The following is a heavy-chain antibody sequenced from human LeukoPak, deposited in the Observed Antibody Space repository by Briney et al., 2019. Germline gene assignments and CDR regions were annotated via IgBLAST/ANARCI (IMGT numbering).Heavy chain of an antibody. CDR1: GGSISSYY. Sequence: SETLSLTCTVSGGSISSYYWSWIRQPPGKGLEWIGYIYHSGSTNYNPSLKSRVTISVDTSKNQFSLKLSSVTAADTAVYYCARRQGKYYGSGSYYVYWGQGTLVTVSS. D-gene: IGHD3-10*01. J-gene: IGHJ4*02. CDR3: ARRQGKYYGSGSYYVY. CDR2: IYHSGST. V-gene: IGHV4-59*12.